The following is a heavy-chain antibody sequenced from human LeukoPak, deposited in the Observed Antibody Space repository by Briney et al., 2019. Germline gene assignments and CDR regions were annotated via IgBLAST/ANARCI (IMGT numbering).Heavy chain of an antibody. J-gene: IGHJ6*04. CDR1: GGTFSSYA. V-gene: IGHV1-2*02. Sequence: ASVKVSCKASGGTFSSYAISWVRQAPGQGLERMGWINPNSGGTYYAQKFQGRVTMTSDTSISSAYMELSRLRSDDRAVYYCARGEPDVWGKGTTVTISS. CDR3: ARGEPDV. CDR2: INPNSGGT.